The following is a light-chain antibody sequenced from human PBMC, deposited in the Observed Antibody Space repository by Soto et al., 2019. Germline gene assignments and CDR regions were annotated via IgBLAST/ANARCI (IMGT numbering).Light chain of an antibody. CDR3: QQYGSSPPIT. J-gene: IGKJ5*01. V-gene: IGKV3-20*01. CDR1: QSVSSSY. Sequence: EIVLTQSPGTLSLSPGERATLSCRASQSVSSSYLAWYQQKPGQAPRLLIYGASSRATGIPDRFSGSGSGTYFTLTISRLEPADFALYYCQQYGSSPPITFGQGTRLEIK. CDR2: GAS.